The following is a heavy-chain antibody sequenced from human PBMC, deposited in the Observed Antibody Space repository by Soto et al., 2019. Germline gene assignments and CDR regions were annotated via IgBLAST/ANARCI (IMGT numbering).Heavy chain of an antibody. V-gene: IGHV1-18*01. CDR1: GYTFTSYG. D-gene: IGHD6-19*01. CDR2: VNAYNGNT. J-gene: IGHJ4*02. CDR3: AREAVSGRTGFDY. Sequence: ASVKVSCTASGYTFTSYGISWVRQAPGQGLEWMGWVNAYNGNTNYAQKFQGRVTMTTDTSTSTAYMELRSLRSDDTAVYYCAREAVSGRTGFDYWGQGTLVTVS.